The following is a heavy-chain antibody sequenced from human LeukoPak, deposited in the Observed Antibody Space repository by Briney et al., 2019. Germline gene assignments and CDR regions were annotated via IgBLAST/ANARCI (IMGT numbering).Heavy chain of an antibody. D-gene: IGHD6-6*01. CDR2: INPSGGST. CDR3: ARDRAPYSSSSRAYYYYYYMDV. Sequence: RWASVKVSCKASGYTFTSYYMHWVRQAPGQGLEWMGIINPSGGSTSYAQKFQGRVTMTRDMSTSTVYMELSSLRSEDTAVYYCARDRAPYSSSSRAYYYYYYMDVWGEGTTVTVSS. J-gene: IGHJ6*03. CDR1: GYTFTSYY. V-gene: IGHV1-46*01.